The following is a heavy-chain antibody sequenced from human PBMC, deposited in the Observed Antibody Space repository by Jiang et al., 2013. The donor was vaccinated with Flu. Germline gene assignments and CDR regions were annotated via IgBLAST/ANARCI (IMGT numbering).Heavy chain of an antibody. CDR3: ARLGCSGGSCYDDY. CDR2: IYYSGGT. V-gene: IGHV4-59*08. CDR1: GGSISYYY. J-gene: IGHJ4*02. Sequence: SGSGLVKPSETLSLTCTVSGGSISYYYWSWIRQPPGKGLEWIGYIYYSGGTNYNPSLKSRVTISVDTSKNQFSLNLRSVTAADTAVYYCARLGCSGGSCYDDYWGQGTLVTVS. D-gene: IGHD2-15*01.